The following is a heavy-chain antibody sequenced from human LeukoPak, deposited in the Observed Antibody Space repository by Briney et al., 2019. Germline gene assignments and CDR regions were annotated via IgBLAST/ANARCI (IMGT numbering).Heavy chain of an antibody. CDR2: FDPGNGEM. D-gene: IGHD3-9*01. CDR1: GYSLTELS. J-gene: IGHJ4*02. CDR3: ATGTHYDLLPY. V-gene: IGHV1-24*01. Sequence: ALVKVSCKVSGYSLTELSMHWVRQAPGKGLEWMGGFDPGNGEMIYEQKFQGRVTMTEDTSTDTAYVELSSLRSEDTALYYCATGTHYDLLPYWGQGSLVTVSS.